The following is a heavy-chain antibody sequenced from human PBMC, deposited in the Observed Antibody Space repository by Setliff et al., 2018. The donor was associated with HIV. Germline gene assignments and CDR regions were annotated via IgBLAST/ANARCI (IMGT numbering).Heavy chain of an antibody. D-gene: IGHD1-20*01. J-gene: IGHJ6*03. V-gene: IGHV4-4*07. CDR2: IYTSGST. CDR1: GGSITSSY. Sequence: LSLTCTVSGGSITSSYWSWIRQPAGKGLEWIGRIYTSGSTNYNPSLKSRVTMSIDTSKKQFSLKLASVTAADTAVYYCARGIGTRYNYYMDVWGKGTTVTVSS. CDR3: ARGIGTRYNYYMDV.